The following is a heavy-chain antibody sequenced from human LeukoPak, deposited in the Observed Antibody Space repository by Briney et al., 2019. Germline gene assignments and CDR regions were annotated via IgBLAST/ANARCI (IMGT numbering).Heavy chain of an antibody. CDR2: ISAYNGNT. D-gene: IGHD5-18*01. V-gene: IGHV1-18*01. CDR1: GYTFTSYG. CDR3: ARGDTAMVPRD. J-gene: IGHJ4*02. Sequence: ASVKFSCKASGYTFTSYGITWVRQAPGQGLEWMGWISAYNGNTNYEQRLQGRVTMTTDTSTSTAYMELRSLRSDDTAVYYCARGDTAMVPRDWGQGTLVTVSS.